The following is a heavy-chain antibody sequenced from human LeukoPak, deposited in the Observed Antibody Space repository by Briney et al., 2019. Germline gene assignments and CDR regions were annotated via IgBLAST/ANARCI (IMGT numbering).Heavy chain of an antibody. CDR2: IWYDGSDK. J-gene: IGHJ2*01. V-gene: IGHV3-33*01. Sequence: GGSLRLSCAASGFTFSSYDMHWVRQAPGKGLEWVAVIWYDGSDKYYADSVKGRFTISRDNSKNTLYLLMNTLRAEDTAVYYCARNIAAAAYFDLWGRGTLVTVSS. D-gene: IGHD6-13*01. CDR3: ARNIAAAAYFDL. CDR1: GFTFSSYD.